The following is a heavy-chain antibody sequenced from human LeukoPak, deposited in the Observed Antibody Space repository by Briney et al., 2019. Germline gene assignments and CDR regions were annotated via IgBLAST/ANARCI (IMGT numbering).Heavy chain of an antibody. CDR3: ARSRGLMVYRYFDY. V-gene: IGHV1-3*03. J-gene: IGHJ4*02. D-gene: IGHD2-8*01. Sequence: ASVKVSCKASGYTFTSYAMHWVRQAPGQRLEWMGWINAGNGNTKYSQEFQGRVTITRDTSASTAYMELSSLRSEDMAVYYCARSRGLMVYRYFDYWGQGTLVTVSS. CDR2: INAGNGNT. CDR1: GYTFTSYA.